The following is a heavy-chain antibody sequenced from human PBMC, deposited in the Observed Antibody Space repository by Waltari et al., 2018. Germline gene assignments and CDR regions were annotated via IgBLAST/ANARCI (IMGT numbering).Heavy chain of an antibody. CDR2: IYYSGST. Sequence: QLQLQGSGPGLVKPSETLSLTCTVSGGSISSSSYYWGWIRQPPGKGLEWIGSIYYSGSTSYNPALKSRVTISVDTSKNQFSLKLSSVTAADTAVYYCASTVYYDSSGWTYYFDYWGQGTLVTVSS. J-gene: IGHJ4*02. CDR3: ASTVYYDSSGWTYYFDY. V-gene: IGHV4-39*01. D-gene: IGHD3-22*01. CDR1: GGSISSSSYY.